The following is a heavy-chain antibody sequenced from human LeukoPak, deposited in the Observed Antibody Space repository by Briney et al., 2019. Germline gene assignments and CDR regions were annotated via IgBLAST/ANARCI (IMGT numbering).Heavy chain of an antibody. V-gene: IGHV3-30*02. D-gene: IGHD3-10*01. J-gene: IGHJ6*03. CDR2: IRYDGSNK. CDR1: GFTFSSYA. Sequence: GGSLRLSCAASGFTFSSYAMHWVRQAPGKGLEWVAFIRYDGSNKYYADSVKGRFTISRDNSKNTLYLQMNSLRADDTAVYYCAREVRDFGSGRRLLGDYMDVWGKGTTVTVSS. CDR3: AREVRDFGSGRRLLGDYMDV.